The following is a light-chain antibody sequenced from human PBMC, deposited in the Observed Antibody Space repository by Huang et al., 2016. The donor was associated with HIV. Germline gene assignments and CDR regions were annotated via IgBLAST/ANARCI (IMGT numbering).Light chain of an antibody. CDR2: DAS. CDR1: QSVSNS. J-gene: IGKJ1*01. V-gene: IGKV3-11*01. Sequence: EIVLTQSPATLSLSPGEGATLSCRAGQSVSNSLAWYQQKPGQTPRLLIFDASNRATGIPARFSGSGSGTDFTLTSSSLEPEDFAIYYCQQRINWPRTFGQGTKVEIK. CDR3: QQRINWPRT.